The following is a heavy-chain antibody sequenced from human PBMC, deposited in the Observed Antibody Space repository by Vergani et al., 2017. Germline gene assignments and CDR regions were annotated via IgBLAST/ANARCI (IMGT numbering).Heavy chain of an antibody. Sequence: QVQLVESGGGVVQPGRSLRLSCAASGFTFIQYGVPWVRQAPGKGLEWVAVTWYDGNNKQYADSVKGRFTISGDNSKSTMYLQMNSRRDEDTCVYYCARDLRLLYNRFDPWGQGSLVTV. CDR1: GFTFIQYG. CDR3: ARDLRLLYNRFDP. V-gene: IGHV3-33*01. J-gene: IGHJ5*02. CDR2: TWYDGNNK. D-gene: IGHD1-14*01.